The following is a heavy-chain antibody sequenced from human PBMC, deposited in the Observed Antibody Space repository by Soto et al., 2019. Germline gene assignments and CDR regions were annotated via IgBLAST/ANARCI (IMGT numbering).Heavy chain of an antibody. J-gene: IGHJ6*02. V-gene: IGHV3-30*18. CDR1: AFSFSNYG. CDR3: AKGRREYHFGHMAAHYGMDV. Sequence: QVQVVESGGGVVQPGRSLRLSCAASAFSFSNYGIHWVRQAPGKGLEWVAVISDDGNNKYYADSVKGRFTISRDNSKNTLYLQMNSLGPEDTAVYYCAKGRREYHFGHMAAHYGMDVLGQGTTVTVSS. D-gene: IGHD2-2*01. CDR2: ISDDGNNK.